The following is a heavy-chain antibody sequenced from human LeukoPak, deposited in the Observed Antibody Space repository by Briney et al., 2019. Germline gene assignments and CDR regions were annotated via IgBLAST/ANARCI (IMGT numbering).Heavy chain of an antibody. V-gene: IGHV2-70*04. D-gene: IGHD6-13*01. Sequence: SGPTLVNPTQTLTLTCTFSGFSLSTSGMRVSWIRQPPGKALEWLARIDWDDDKFYSTSLKTRLTISKDTSKNQVVLTMTNMDPVDTATYYCARMVAAAQGGWFDPWGQGTLVTVSS. CDR2: IDWDDDK. CDR1: GFSLSTSGMR. CDR3: ARMVAAAQGGWFDP. J-gene: IGHJ5*02.